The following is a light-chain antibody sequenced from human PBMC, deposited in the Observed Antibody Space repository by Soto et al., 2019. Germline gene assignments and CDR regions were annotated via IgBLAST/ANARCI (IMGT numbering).Light chain of an antibody. CDR1: SSDIGGYNS. Sequence: QSVLTQPPSASGSPGQSVTISCTGTSSDIGGYNSVSWYQQHPGKAPRLMIYEVNKRPSGVPDRFSGSKSGYTASLTVSGLQTEDEAFYYCSSSAGIYHYLVFGGGTKPTVL. V-gene: IGLV2-8*01. J-gene: IGLJ3*02. CDR3: SSSAGIYHYLV. CDR2: EVN.